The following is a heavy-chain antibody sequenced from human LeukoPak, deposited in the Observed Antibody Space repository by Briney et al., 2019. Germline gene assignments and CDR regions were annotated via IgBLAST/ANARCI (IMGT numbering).Heavy chain of an antibody. V-gene: IGHV1-69*05. D-gene: IGHD6-13*01. Sequence: GASVKVSCKASGGTFSSYAISWVRQAPGQGLEWMGGIIPIFGTANYAQKFQGRVTMTTDTSTSTTYMELRSLRFDDTAVYYCARDWQQLFDPWGQGTLVTVSS. CDR1: GGTFSSYA. J-gene: IGHJ5*02. CDR2: IIPIFGTA. CDR3: ARDWQQLFDP.